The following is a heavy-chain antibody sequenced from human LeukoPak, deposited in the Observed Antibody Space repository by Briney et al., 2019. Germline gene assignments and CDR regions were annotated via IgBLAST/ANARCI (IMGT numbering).Heavy chain of an antibody. J-gene: IGHJ5*02. CDR2: ISSSSSYI. Sequence: GGSLRLSCAASGFTFSSYSMNWVRQAPGKGLEWVSSISSSSSYIYYADSVKGRFTISRDNAKNSLYLQMNSLRAEDTAVYYCARAGSSSRIGWFDPWGQGTLVTVSS. CDR1: GFTFSSYS. V-gene: IGHV3-21*01. D-gene: IGHD6-13*01. CDR3: ARAGSSSRIGWFDP.